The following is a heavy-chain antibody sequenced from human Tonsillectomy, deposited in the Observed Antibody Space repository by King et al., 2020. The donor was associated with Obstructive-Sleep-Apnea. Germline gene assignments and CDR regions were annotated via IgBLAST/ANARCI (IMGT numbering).Heavy chain of an antibody. CDR1: GGSISGNSYF. CDR3: ARVIGPTVTTTPFYWYFDL. J-gene: IGHJ2*01. Sequence: QLQESGPGLVKPSETLSLTCTVSGGSISGNSYFWGWIRQPPGKGLEWIGTIYYSGSTYYSPSLKSRVTVSVNTSKNQLSLKLSSVTAADTAVYYCARVIGPTVTTTPFYWYFDLWGRGTLVTVSS. D-gene: IGHD4-17*01. CDR2: IYYSGST. V-gene: IGHV4-39*07.